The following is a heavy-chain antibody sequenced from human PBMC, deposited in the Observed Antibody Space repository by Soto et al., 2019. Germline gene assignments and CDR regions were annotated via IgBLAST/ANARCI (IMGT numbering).Heavy chain of an antibody. D-gene: IGHD2-2*02. CDR2: ISHDGSDK. CDR3: XKSPYFFCSSAKCYTYDFEY. Sequence: GGSLRLSCGASGFPFGDFCMHWLRQAPGKGREGVAVISHDGSDKFYSDSVKARFTISRDKSKNTLYLQMSGRRAEDTAVYYCXKSPYFFCSSAKCYTYDFEYLTQATLVTVSS. CDR1: GFPFGDFC. V-gene: IGHV3-30*18. J-gene: IGHJ4*02.